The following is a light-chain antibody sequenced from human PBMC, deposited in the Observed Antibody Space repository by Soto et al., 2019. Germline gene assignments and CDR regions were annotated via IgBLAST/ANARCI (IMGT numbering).Light chain of an antibody. J-gene: IGKJ4*01. CDR1: QDISNN. CDR3: QQYFHRLLT. CDR2: DAS. V-gene: IGKV1-33*01. Sequence: DIQMTQSPSSLSASIGDRVTITCQASQDISNNLNWYQQKPGKAPKLRIYDASNLKTGVPSRFSGSGSETDFTFTISSLQPEDIATYYCQQYFHRLLTFGGGTKVEI.